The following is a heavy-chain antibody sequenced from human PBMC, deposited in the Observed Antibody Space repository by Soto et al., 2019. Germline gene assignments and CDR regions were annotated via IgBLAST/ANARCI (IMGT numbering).Heavy chain of an antibody. D-gene: IGHD5-18*01. Sequence: VQLVESGGGLGKPGESLRLSCAASGFTFSSYGMHWVRQAPGKGLEWVAVISYDGSNKYYADSVKGRFTISRNNSKNTLYLQMNSLRAEDTAVYYCAKEVDTAMFNWGQGTLVTVSS. CDR1: GFTFSSYG. V-gene: IGHV3-30*18. CDR2: ISYDGSNK. CDR3: AKEVDTAMFN. J-gene: IGHJ4*02.